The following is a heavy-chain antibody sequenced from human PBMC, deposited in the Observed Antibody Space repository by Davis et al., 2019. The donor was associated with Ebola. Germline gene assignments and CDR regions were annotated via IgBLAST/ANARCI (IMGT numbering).Heavy chain of an antibody. CDR3: ARGGGGNGYVL. D-gene: IGHD5-18*01. Sequence: MPGGSLRLSCTVSGGSVRSYYWSWIRQPPGKGLEWIGYISYSGSTNSNPSLKSRVTISIDASRNQFSLKLSSVTAADTAVYFCARGGGGNGYVLWGQGTLVTVSS. CDR1: GGSVRSYY. V-gene: IGHV4-59*02. CDR2: ISYSGST. J-gene: IGHJ4*02.